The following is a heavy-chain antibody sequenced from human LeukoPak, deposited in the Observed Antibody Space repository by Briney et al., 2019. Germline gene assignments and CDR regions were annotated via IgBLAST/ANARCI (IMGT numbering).Heavy chain of an antibody. CDR1: GYTFTSYG. Sequence: ASVKVSCKPSGYTFTSYGISGVRQAPGQGLEWMGWISTYNDNINYAQKLQGKVTMTTDTSTSTAYMELRSLTSDDTAVYYWARGSAAAGQYYFVYWGEGALVTVSS. J-gene: IGHJ4*02. CDR2: ISTYNDNI. D-gene: IGHD6-13*01. V-gene: IGHV1-18*01. CDR3: ARGSAAAGQYYFVY.